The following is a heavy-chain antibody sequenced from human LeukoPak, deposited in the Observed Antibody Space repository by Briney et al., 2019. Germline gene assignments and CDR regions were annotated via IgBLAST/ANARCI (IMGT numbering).Heavy chain of an antibody. D-gene: IGHD3-22*01. CDR1: GYTFTDYY. Sequence: GASVKVSCKVSGYTFTDYYMHWVQQAPGKGLEWMGLVDPEDGETIYAEKFQGRVTITADTSTDTAYMELSSLRSEDTAVYYSATVSGPYDSSGYYSPDYWGQGTLVTVSS. J-gene: IGHJ4*02. CDR2: VDPEDGET. CDR3: ATVSGPYDSSGYYSPDY. V-gene: IGHV1-69-2*01.